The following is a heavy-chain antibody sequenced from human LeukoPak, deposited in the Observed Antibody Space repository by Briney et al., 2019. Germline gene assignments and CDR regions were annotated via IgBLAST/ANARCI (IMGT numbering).Heavy chain of an antibody. CDR2: INTNTGNP. Sequence: ASVKVSCKASGYTFTGYYMHWVRQAPGQGLEWMGWINTNTGNPTYAQGFTGQFVFSLDTSVSTAYLQISSLKAEDTAVYYCARDQSSSWSYYYYMDVWGKGTTVTVSS. CDR1: GYTFTGYY. J-gene: IGHJ6*03. CDR3: ARDQSSSWSYYYYMDV. D-gene: IGHD6-13*01. V-gene: IGHV7-4-1*02.